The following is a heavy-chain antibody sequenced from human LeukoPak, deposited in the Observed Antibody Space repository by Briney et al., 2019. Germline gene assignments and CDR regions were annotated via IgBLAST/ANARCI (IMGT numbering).Heavy chain of an antibody. CDR3: AKDPYSYDSSGLLDY. CDR2: ISWNSGSI. D-gene: IGHD3-22*01. V-gene: IGHV3-9*01. CDR1: GFTFDDYA. Sequence: PGGSLRVSCAASGFTFDDYAMHWVRQAPGKGVEWVSGISWNSGSIGYADSVKGRFTISRDNAKNSLYLQMNSLRAEDTALYYCAKDPYSYDSSGLLDYWGQGTLVTVSS. J-gene: IGHJ4*02.